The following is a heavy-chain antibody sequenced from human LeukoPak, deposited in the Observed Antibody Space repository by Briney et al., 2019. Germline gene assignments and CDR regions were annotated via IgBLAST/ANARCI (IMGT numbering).Heavy chain of an antibody. Sequence: PGGTLRLSCSGSGFTFSTYAMSWVRQAPGKGLEWVSSMSGSGDITFYADSVKGRFTISRDNSKNTLYLQMNSLRDEDTAVYYCAGDGDGFDPWGQGTLVTVSS. CDR2: MSGSGDIT. J-gene: IGHJ5*02. D-gene: IGHD2-21*01. CDR3: AGDGDGFDP. CDR1: GFTFSTYA. V-gene: IGHV3-23*01.